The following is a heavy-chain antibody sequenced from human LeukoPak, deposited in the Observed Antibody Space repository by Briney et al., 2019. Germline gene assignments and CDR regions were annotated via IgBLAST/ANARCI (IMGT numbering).Heavy chain of an antibody. Sequence: GGSLRLSCAASGFTFSSYGMHWVRQAPGKGLEWVAFIRYDGSNKYYADSVKGRFTISRDNSKNTLYLQMNSLRAEDTAVYYCAPTRQSVVPAASHFDYWGQGTLVTVSS. J-gene: IGHJ4*02. D-gene: IGHD2-2*01. V-gene: IGHV3-30*02. CDR2: IRYDGSNK. CDR1: GFTFSSYG. CDR3: APTRQSVVPAASHFDY.